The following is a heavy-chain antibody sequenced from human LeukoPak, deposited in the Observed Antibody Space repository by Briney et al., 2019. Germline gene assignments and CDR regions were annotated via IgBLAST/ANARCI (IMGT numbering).Heavy chain of an antibody. Sequence: SETLSLTCTVSGGSISSHYWSWIRQPPGKGLEWIGYIYYSGSTNYNPSLKSRVTISVDTSKNQFSLKLSSVTAAGTAVYYCARVVEMATIALGAFDIWGQGTMVTVSS. CDR3: ARVVEMATIALGAFDI. CDR2: IYYSGST. D-gene: IGHD5-24*01. CDR1: GGSISSHY. J-gene: IGHJ3*02. V-gene: IGHV4-59*11.